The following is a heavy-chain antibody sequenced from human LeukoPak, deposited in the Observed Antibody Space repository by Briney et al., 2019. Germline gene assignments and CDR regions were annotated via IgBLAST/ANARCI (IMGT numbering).Heavy chain of an antibody. J-gene: IGHJ6*03. CDR2: IYYSGTT. Sequence: SETLSLTCSVSGGSISSSSYYWNWIRQPPGKGLEWVGSIYYSGTTYYNSSLKSRVTISEDTSRNRFSLMLTSVTAADTAVYYCARQVSDYFYYYIDVWGEGTTVIVSS. CDR1: GGSISSSSYY. CDR3: ARQVSDYFYYYIDV. V-gene: IGHV4-39*01.